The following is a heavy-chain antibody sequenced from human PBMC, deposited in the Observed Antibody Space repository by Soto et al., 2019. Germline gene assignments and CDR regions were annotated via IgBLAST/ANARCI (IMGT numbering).Heavy chain of an antibody. CDR3: ARSSGYHLHDFDY. CDR1: GFTLSSYA. Sequence: GGSLRLSCAASGFTLSSYAMHWVRQAPGKGLEWVAVISYDGSNKYYADSVKGRFTISRDNSKNTLYLQMNSLRAEDTAVYYCARSSGYHLHDFDYWGQGTLVTVSS. V-gene: IGHV3-30-3*01. J-gene: IGHJ4*02. D-gene: IGHD3-22*01. CDR2: ISYDGSNK.